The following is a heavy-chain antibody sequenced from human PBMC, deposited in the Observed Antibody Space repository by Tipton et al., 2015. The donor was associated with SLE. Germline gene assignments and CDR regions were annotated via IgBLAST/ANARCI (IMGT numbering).Heavy chain of an antibody. V-gene: IGHV3-7*01. D-gene: IGHD2-21*01. CDR3: ASSFYCGGDCYPYYFDY. CDR1: GFPFNRHW. J-gene: IGHJ4*02. Sequence: SLRLSCAASGFPFNRHWMSWVRPAPGKGLEWVANIKQDGSEKDYVDSVKGRFTISRDNAKNSLYLQMNSLRVEDTAVYYCASSFYCGGDCYPYYFDYWGQGTLVTVSS. CDR2: IKQDGSEK.